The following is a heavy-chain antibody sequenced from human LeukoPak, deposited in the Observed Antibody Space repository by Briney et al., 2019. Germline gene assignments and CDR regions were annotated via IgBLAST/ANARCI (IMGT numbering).Heavy chain of an antibody. D-gene: IGHD3-9*01. CDR2: IYSDGST. CDR1: GFTFSSYS. V-gene: IGHV3-66*01. Sequence: PGETLRLSCAASGFTFSSYSMNWVRQAPGKGLEWVSVIYSDGSTYYADSVKGRFTISRDNSKNTVYLQMNHLRAEDTAVYYCAGMEDILTDYQYHFDYWGQGTLVTVSS. CDR3: AGMEDILTDYQYHFDY. J-gene: IGHJ4*02.